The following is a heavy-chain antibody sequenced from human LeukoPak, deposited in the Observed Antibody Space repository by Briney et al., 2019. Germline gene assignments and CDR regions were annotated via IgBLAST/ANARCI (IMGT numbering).Heavy chain of an antibody. Sequence: SETLSLTCVVNGGSFSGSYWSWIRHPPGKGLEWIGESNDSGSTKYNSSLKSRVTISVDTSKKQFSLTLSSVTAADTAVYYCARDHQVGATPHIWGRGTMVSVSS. CDR2: SNDSGST. D-gene: IGHD1-26*01. CDR1: GGSFSGSY. V-gene: IGHV4-34*01. J-gene: IGHJ3*02. CDR3: ARDHQVGATPHI.